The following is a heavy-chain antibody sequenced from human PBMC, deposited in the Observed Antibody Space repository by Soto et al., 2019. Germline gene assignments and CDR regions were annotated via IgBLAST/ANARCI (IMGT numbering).Heavy chain of an antibody. CDR3: ARDGGFSYGFDYYFDY. CDR2: ISYDGYNA. D-gene: IGHD5-18*01. CDR1: GFDFSTHV. Sequence: GGSLRLSCAASGFDFSTHVVHWVRQAPGQGLEWVAVISYDGYNAYYADSVKGRFTISKDNSRNTLFLQMDNLRSDDTAVYFCARDGGFSYGFDYYFDYWGQGTLVTVSS. J-gene: IGHJ4*02. V-gene: IGHV3-30-3*01.